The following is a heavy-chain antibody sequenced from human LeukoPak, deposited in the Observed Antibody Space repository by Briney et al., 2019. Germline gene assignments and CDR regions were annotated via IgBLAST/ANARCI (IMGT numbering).Heavy chain of an antibody. CDR3: ARDGGYSGYDFFDY. J-gene: IGHJ4*02. V-gene: IGHV1-3*01. CDR2: INAGNGNT. D-gene: IGHD5-12*01. Sequence: ASVKVSCKASGYTFTSYAMHWVRQAPGQRLEWMGWINAGNGNTKYSQKFQGRVTITRDTSASTAYMELGSLRSEDTAVYYCARDGGYSGYDFFDYWGQGTLVTVSS. CDR1: GYTFTSYA.